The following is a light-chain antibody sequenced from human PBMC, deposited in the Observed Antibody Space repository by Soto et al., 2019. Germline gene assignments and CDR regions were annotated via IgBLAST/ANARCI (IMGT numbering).Light chain of an antibody. CDR2: LEGSGSY. J-gene: IGLJ3*02. Sequence: QLVLTQSSSASASLGSSVKLTCTLSRGHRSYVIAWHQQQPGKAPRYLMKLEGSGSYNKGSGVPDRFSGSSSGADRYLTISNLQFEDEADYYCETWDSNSWVFGGGTKATVL. V-gene: IGLV4-60*02. CDR1: RGHRSYV. CDR3: ETWDSNSWV.